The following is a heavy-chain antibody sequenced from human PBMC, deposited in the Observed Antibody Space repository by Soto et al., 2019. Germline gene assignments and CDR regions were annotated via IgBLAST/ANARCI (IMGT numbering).Heavy chain of an antibody. D-gene: IGHD6-19*01. Sequence: PWGPLRLSCAASGFTFSSYWMSWISQAQGKGLEWVANIKQDGSEKYYADSVKGRFTISRDNSKNTLYLQMNSLRAEDTAVYYCARDSRRDSSGWYGYYYGMDVWGQGTTVTVSS. CDR3: ARDSRRDSSGWYGYYYGMDV. J-gene: IGHJ6*02. V-gene: IGHV3-7*01. CDR1: GFTFSSYW. CDR2: IKQDGSEK.